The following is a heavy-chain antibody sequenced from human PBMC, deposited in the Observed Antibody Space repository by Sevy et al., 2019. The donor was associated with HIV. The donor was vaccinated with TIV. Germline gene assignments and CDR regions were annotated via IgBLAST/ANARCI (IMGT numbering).Heavy chain of an antibody. V-gene: IGHV4-39*01. CDR3: ARQRGGWYEYDASDV. CDR2: IYYSGTT. D-gene: IGHD6-19*01. J-gene: IGHJ3*01. CDR1: DVSISSGTNY. Sequence: SETLSLTCTVSDVSISSGTNYWGWIRQPPGKGLEWIGSIYYSGTTYYNPSLKSRVTMSADTSMNQFSLKLSSMTVADTAVYYCARQRGGWYEYDASDVWGQGTMVTVSS.